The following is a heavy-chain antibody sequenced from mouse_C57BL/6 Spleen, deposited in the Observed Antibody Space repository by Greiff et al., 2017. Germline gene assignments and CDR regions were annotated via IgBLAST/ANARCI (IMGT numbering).Heavy chain of an antibody. J-gene: IGHJ4*01. CDR1: GVDFSSYW. Sequence: AASGVDFSSYWMSWVRRAPGKGLEWIGEINPDSSTINYAPSLTDKFFISRDNAKNTLYLQMSKVRSEDTALYYGARRTSDAMDYWGQGTSVTVSS. V-gene: IGHV4-1*01. CDR2: INPDSSTI. CDR3: ARRTSDAMDY.